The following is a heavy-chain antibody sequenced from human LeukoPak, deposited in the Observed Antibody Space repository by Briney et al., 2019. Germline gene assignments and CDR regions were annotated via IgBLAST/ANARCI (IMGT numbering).Heavy chain of an antibody. J-gene: IGHJ3*01. CDR2: IYYTGRT. Sequence: KPSETLSLTCTVSGGPISTYYWSWIRQPPGKGLECLGNIYYTGRTNYNPSLKGRVTISVDTSKNQFSLKLSSVTAADTAVYYCARLFSSSWYRGAFDLWGQGTMVTVSS. CDR3: ARLFSSSWYRGAFDL. D-gene: IGHD6-13*01. V-gene: IGHV4-59*08. CDR1: GGPISTYY.